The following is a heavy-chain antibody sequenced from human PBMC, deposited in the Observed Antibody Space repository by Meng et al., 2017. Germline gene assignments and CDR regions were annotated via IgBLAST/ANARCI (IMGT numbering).Heavy chain of an antibody. Sequence: QLVEFGVGLVRPWGILSHSGQASGLTFSSYAMGWVRQAPGKGLEWVSAISGSGGSTYYADSVKGRFTISRDNSKNTLYLQMNSLRAEDTAVYYCALDPNTFGGVIANYWGQGTLVTVSS. CDR1: GLTFSSYA. CDR3: ALDPNTFGGVIANY. D-gene: IGHD3-16*02. CDR2: ISGSGGST. J-gene: IGHJ4*02. V-gene: IGHV3-23*04.